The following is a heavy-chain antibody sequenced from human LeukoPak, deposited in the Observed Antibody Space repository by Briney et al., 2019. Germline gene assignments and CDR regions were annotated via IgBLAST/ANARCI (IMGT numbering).Heavy chain of an antibody. CDR2: IIPIFGTA. D-gene: IGHD3-9*01. V-gene: IGHV1-69*05. J-gene: IGHJ5*02. CDR1: GGTFSSYA. CDR3: ARESKPYYDILTGSWRFDP. Sequence: ASVKVSCKAPGGTFSSYAISWVRQAPGQGLEWMGRIIPIFGTANYAQKFQGRVTITTDESTGTAYMELSSLRSEDTAVYYCARESKPYYDILTGSWRFDPWGQGTLVTVSS.